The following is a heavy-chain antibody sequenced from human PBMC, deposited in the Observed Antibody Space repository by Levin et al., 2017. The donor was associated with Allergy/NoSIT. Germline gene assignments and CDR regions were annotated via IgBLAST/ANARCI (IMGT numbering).Heavy chain of an antibody. J-gene: IGHJ5*02. CDR2: ISYDGSNK. V-gene: IGHV3-30-3*01. CDR3: ARGRIAVAGTLGSYNWFDP. D-gene: IGHD6-19*01. Sequence: GGSLRLSCAASGFTFSSYAMHWVRQAPGKGLEWVAVISYDGSNKYYADSVKGRFTISRDNSKNTLYLQMNSLRAEDTAVYYCARGRIAVAGTLGSYNWFDPWGQGTLVTVSS. CDR1: GFTFSSYA.